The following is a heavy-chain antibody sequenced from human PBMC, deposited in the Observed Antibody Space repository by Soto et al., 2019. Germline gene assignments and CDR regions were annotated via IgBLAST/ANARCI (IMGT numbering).Heavy chain of an antibody. CDR3: AKGGESGSYYWFDP. Sequence: VQLVESGGGVVQPGRSLRLSCAASGFTFSSYGMHWVRQAPGKGLEWVSAISGSGGSTYYADSVKGRFTISRDNSKNTLYLQMNSLRAEDTAVYYCAKGGESGSYYWFDPWGQGTLVTVSS. CDR2: ISGSGGST. J-gene: IGHJ5*02. V-gene: IGHV3-23*04. D-gene: IGHD1-26*01. CDR1: GFTFSSYG.